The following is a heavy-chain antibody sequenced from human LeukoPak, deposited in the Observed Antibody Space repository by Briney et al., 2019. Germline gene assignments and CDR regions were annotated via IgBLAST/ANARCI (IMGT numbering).Heavy chain of an antibody. D-gene: IGHD2-21*02. CDR3: ARVSLIVVVPGILDY. Sequence: GGSLRLSCAASGFTFSSSDMHWVRQAPGKGLEWVALISYDGTNKYYTDSVKGRFTISRDNSKNTLSLQMNSLRADDAAVYFCARVSLIVVVPGILDYWGQGILVTVSS. V-gene: IGHV3-30-3*01. J-gene: IGHJ4*02. CDR2: ISYDGTNK. CDR1: GFTFSSSD.